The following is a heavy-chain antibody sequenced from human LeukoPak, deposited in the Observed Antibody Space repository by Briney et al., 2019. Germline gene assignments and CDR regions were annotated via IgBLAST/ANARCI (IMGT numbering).Heavy chain of an antibody. CDR1: GFTFSNYW. CDR2: INGDGSAT. V-gene: IGHV3-74*01. Sequence: PGGSLRLSCAASGFTFSNYWMYWVRQAPGKGLVWVSRINGDGSATVYADSVKGRFTISRDNAKNTLCLQMNSLRAEDTAVYYCARVGYDSSGYSDCWGQGTLVTVSS. D-gene: IGHD3-22*01. J-gene: IGHJ4*02. CDR3: ARVGYDSSGYSDC.